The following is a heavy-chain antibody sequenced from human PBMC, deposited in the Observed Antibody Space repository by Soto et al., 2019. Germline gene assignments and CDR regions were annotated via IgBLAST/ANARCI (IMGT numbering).Heavy chain of an antibody. D-gene: IGHD6-6*01. CDR3: ARRFSSSSFYFDY. CDR2: IDFTGAGT. CDR1: GFPFSSYA. V-gene: IGHV3-23*01. J-gene: IGHJ4*02. Sequence: GGSLRLSCAACGFPFSSYAMSWVRHAPDKGLEWVSAIDFTGAGTYYADSVKGRFTISRDNSKNTLYLQMSSLRAEDTAVYFCARRFSSSSFYFDYWGQGTLVTVSS.